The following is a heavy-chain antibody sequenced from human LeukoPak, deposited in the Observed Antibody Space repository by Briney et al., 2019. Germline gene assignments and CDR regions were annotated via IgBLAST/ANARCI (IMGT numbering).Heavy chain of an antibody. D-gene: IGHD6-6*01. Sequence: SVKVSCKASGGTFSSYGISWVRQAPGQGLEWMGGIIPILGTANYAQKFQGRVTITADESTSTAYMELSSLRSEDTAVYYCARLDEYSSSSRYYGMDVWGQGTTVTVSS. CDR3: ARLDEYSSSSRYYGMDV. V-gene: IGHV1-69*01. J-gene: IGHJ6*02. CDR1: GGTFSSYG. CDR2: IIPILGTA.